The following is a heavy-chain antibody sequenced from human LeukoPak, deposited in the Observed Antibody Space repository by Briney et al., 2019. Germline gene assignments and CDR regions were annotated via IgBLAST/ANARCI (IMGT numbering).Heavy chain of an antibody. J-gene: IGHJ4*02. CDR2: INAGNGDT. CDR3: ARNLVGKTDFDY. CDR1: GYTFSDYA. D-gene: IGHD6-19*01. Sequence: ASVKVSCKASGYTFSDYAMHWVRQAPGQRLEWMGWINAGNGDTKYSQKFQGRVTNTWDTSASTVHMELSSLRSEDTAVYYCARNLVGKTDFDYWGQGTLVTVSS. V-gene: IGHV1-3*01.